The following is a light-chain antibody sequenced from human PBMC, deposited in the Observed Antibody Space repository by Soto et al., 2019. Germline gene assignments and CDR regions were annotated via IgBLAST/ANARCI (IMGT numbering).Light chain of an antibody. V-gene: IGKV3-11*01. Sequence: EIVLTQSPATLSLSPGERATLSCRASQSFSSYLAWYQQKPGQAPRILIYDASKRATGIPARFSGRGSGTDFTLTISSLEPEDFAVYYCQQRSTWPPVITFGQGTRLEIK. J-gene: IGKJ5*01. CDR3: QQRSTWPPVIT. CDR1: QSFSSY. CDR2: DAS.